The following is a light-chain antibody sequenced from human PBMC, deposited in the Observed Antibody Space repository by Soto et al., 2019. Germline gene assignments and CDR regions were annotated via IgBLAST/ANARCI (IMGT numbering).Light chain of an antibody. J-gene: IGKJ1*01. CDR3: QQYHGPWT. V-gene: IGKV1-5*03. CDR1: RSISGW. CDR2: KAS. Sequence: DFRMTQSPSILSASVGDRVTITCRASRSISGWLAWYQQQSGKAPTLLIYKASRLESGVPSRFRGSGSGTELTLTIMSVQPDDCATYFGQQYHGPWTFGHGTKVELK.